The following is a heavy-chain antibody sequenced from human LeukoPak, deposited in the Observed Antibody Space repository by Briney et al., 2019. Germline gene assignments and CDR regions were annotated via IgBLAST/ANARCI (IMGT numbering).Heavy chain of an antibody. CDR3: AAVYGDHGFVDY. Sequence: ASVKVSCKASGYTFTGYYMHWVRQAPGQGLEWMGWINPNSGGTNYAQKFQGRVTMTRDTSISTAYMELSRLRSDDTAVYYCAAVYGDHGFVDYWGQGTLVTVSS. V-gene: IGHV1-2*02. D-gene: IGHD4-17*01. J-gene: IGHJ4*02. CDR2: INPNSGGT. CDR1: GYTFTGYY.